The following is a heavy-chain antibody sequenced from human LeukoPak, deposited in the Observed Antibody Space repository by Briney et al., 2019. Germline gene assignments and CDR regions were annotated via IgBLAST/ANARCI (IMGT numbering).Heavy chain of an antibody. CDR1: GGSISSYY. J-gene: IGHJ4*02. D-gene: IGHD2-21*02. CDR2: IYYSGST. CDR3: ARAGGYIVVVTAPNYYFDY. V-gene: IGHV4-59*12. Sequence: SETLSLTCTVSGGSISSYYWSWIRQPPGMGLEWIGSIYYSGSTYYNPSLKSRVTISVDTSKNQFSLKLSSVTAADTAVYYCARAGGYIVVVTAPNYYFDYWGQGTLVTVSS.